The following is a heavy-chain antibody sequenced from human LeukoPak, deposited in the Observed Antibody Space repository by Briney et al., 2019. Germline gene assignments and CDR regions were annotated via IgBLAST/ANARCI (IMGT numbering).Heavy chain of an antibody. D-gene: IGHD7-27*01. Sequence: APVEVSCKASGYTFTGYYMHWVRQAPGQGLEWMGWINPNSGGTNYAQKFQGRVTMTRDTSISTAYMELSRLRSDDTAVYYCAVGLLTGDAFDIWGQGTMVTVSS. CDR1: GYTFTGYY. V-gene: IGHV1-2*02. CDR3: AVGLLTGDAFDI. CDR2: INPNSGGT. J-gene: IGHJ3*02.